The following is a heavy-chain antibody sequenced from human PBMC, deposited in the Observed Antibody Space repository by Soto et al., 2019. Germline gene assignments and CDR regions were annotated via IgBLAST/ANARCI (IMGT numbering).Heavy chain of an antibody. J-gene: IGHJ6*03. D-gene: IGHD3-22*01. CDR1: GYAFEVAW. CDR3: TSGRRDYYGNAYMDL. Sequence: EMQLGESGGGLVKPGGSLRLSCAVSGYAFEVAWMNWVRQAPGKGLEWVGRIKSKHDGGTTEYAAPVEGRFTISGDDSTSTLYLQMNSLRTEDTAVYYCTSGRRDYYGNAYMDLWGKGATVTVSS. CDR2: IKSKHDGGTT. V-gene: IGHV3-15*01.